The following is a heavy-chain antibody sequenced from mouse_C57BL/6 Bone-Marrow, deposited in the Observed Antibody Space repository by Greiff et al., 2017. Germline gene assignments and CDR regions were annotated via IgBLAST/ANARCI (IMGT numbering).Heavy chain of an antibody. CDR2: INPRSGYT. CDR1: GYTFTSYW. Sequence: VQLQQSGAELAKPGASVKLSCKASGYTFTSYWMQWVKQRPGQGLEWIGSINPRSGYTKYNQKFKDKATLTAAKSSSTAYMHLSSLTYEAAAVYYGAREDDCSRRIFDYWGQGTTLTVSS. CDR3: AREDDCSRRIFDY. V-gene: IGHV1-7*01. D-gene: IGHD2-4*01. J-gene: IGHJ2*01.